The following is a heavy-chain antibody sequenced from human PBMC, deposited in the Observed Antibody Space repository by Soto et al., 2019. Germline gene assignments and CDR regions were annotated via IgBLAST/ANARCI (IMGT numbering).Heavy chain of an antibody. V-gene: IGHV4-39*01. CDR3: ARLDRFLEYFNH. Sequence: QLQLQESGPGLVKPSETLSLTCSVSGGSISISSYYWGWVRQPPGKGLEWIASMYYSGGTYYNPSLKSRATISVDKSKNQFSLKLTSATAADTAVYYCARLDRFLEYFNHWGQGTLVTVSP. J-gene: IGHJ1*01. CDR1: GGSISISSYY. CDR2: MYYSGGT. D-gene: IGHD3-3*01.